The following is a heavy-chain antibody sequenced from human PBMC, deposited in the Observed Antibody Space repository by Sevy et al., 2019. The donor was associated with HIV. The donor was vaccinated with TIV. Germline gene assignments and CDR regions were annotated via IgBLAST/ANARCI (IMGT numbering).Heavy chain of an antibody. D-gene: IGHD2-2*01. CDR1: GYSISSGYD. J-gene: IGHJ4*02. CDR2: IYHSGST. Sequence: SETLSLTCTVSGYSISSGYDWGWIRQPPGKGLEWIGNIYHSGSTYYNPSLKSRVTISVDTSKNQFSLKLSSVTAADTAVYYCARDEDLARRTAFDYWGQGTLVTVSS. CDR3: ARDEDLARRTAFDY. V-gene: IGHV4-38-2*02.